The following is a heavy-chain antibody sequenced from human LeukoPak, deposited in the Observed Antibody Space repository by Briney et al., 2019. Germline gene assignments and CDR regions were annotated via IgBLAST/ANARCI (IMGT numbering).Heavy chain of an antibody. CDR1: GFTFSSYA. J-gene: IGHJ5*01. D-gene: IGHD1-26*01. CDR3: VREQTRAGWDWFDS. CDR2: ISYDGSNK. V-gene: IGHV3-30-3*01. Sequence: GGSLRLSCAASGFTFSSYAMHWVRQAPGKGLEWVAVISYDGSNKYYADSVKGRFTISRDNSKNTLYLQMNSLRGEDTAVYYCVREQTRAGWDWFDSWGQGTLVTVSS.